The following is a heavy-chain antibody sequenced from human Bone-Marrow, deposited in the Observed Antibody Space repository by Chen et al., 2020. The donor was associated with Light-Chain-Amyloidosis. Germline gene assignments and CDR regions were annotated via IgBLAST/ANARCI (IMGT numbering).Heavy chain of an antibody. CDR2: IYPDDSDA. D-gene: IGHD5-12*01. Sequence: EVQLEQSGPDVKKPGESLKISCKGSGYTFPNYWIGWVRQMPGKGLEWMGVIYPDDSDASYSPSFEGQVTSSADKSITTAYLQGRSLKASDTAMYYCARRRDGYNFDYWGQGTLVTGSS. J-gene: IGHJ4*02. V-gene: IGHV5-51*01. CDR1: GYTFPNYW. CDR3: ARRRDGYNFDY.